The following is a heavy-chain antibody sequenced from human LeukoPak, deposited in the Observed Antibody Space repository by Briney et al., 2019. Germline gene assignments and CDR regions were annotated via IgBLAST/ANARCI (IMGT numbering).Heavy chain of an antibody. V-gene: IGHV3-23*01. CDR3: AKDPNWNGQFGY. CDR1: GFTFSSYA. D-gene: IGHD1-1*01. CDR2: ISGSGGST. J-gene: IGHJ4*02. Sequence: GGSLRRSCAASGFTFSSYAITWVRQAPGKGLEWVSAISGSGGSTYYADSEKGRFTISRDNSKNTLYLQMNSLRAEDTAVYYCAKDPNWNGQFGYWGQGTLVTVSS.